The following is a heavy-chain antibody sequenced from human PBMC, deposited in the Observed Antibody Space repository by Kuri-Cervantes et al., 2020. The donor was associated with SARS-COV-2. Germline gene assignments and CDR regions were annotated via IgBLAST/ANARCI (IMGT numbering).Heavy chain of an antibody. D-gene: IGHD6-13*01. J-gene: IGHJ4*02. CDR1: GFTFSSYW. V-gene: IGHV3-7*01. CDR3: ARVRSWDEYFDY. CDR2: IKQDGSEK. Sequence: GESLKISCAASGFTFSSYWMSWVCQAPGKGLEWVANIKQDGSEKYYVDSVKGRFTISRDNAKNSLYLQMNSLRAEDTAVYYCARVRSWDEYFDYWGQGTLVTVSS.